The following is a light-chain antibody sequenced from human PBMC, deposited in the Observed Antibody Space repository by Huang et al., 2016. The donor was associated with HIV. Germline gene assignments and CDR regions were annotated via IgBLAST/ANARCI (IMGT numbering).Light chain of an antibody. V-gene: IGKV3-20*01. CDR3: QQYGSSPWG. CDR2: GAS. Sequence: EIVLTQSPATLSLSPGDRATLSCGASQSVSSSYLAWYQQKPGQAPRLLIYGASSRATGIPDRFSGSGSGTDFTLTISRLEPEDFAVYYCQQYGSSPWGFDQGTKVEIK. CDR1: QSVSSSY. J-gene: IGKJ1*01.